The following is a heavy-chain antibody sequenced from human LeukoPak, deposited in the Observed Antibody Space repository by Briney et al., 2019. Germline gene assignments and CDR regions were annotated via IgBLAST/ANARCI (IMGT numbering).Heavy chain of an antibody. CDR2: INWNSGSV. J-gene: IGHJ6*03. V-gene: IGHV3-9*03. Sequence: GRSLRLSCAGSEFSIDDFAMHWVRQAPGKGLEWVSSINWNSGSVAYADSVKGRFTISRENAKNSLYLQMNSLRAEDMGLYYCARGRGSDYYHYYSMDVWGKGTTVTVSS. CDR3: ARGRGSDYYHYYSMDV. CDR1: EFSIDDFA. D-gene: IGHD6-19*01.